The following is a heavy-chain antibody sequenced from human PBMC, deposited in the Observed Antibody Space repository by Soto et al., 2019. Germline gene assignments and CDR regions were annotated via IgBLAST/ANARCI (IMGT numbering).Heavy chain of an antibody. Sequence: GASVKVYCKASGYTLSNYAMHWVRQAPGQRLEWMGWINAGNGDIKYSQKFQGRVSITRDTSANTAYMELSSLRFEDTAVYYFARDGEGRAAAGMVSWG. D-gene: IGHD6-13*01. J-gene: IGHJ5*01. CDR3: ARDGEGRAAAGMVS. V-gene: IGHV1-3*01. CDR2: INAGNGDI. CDR1: GYTLSNYA.